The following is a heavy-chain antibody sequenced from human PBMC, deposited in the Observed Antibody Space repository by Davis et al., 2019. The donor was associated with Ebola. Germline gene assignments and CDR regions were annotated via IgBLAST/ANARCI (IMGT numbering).Heavy chain of an antibody. V-gene: IGHV3-64*04. CDR2: ISSNGGST. CDR3: ARDFRELYFDY. CDR1: GFTFSSYA. Sequence: GESLKISCSASGFTFSSYAMHWVRQAPGKGLEYVSAISSNGGSTYYADSVKGRFTISRDNSKNTLYLQMNSLRAEDTAVYCCARDFRELYFDYWGQGTLVTVSS. D-gene: IGHD1-26*01. J-gene: IGHJ4*02.